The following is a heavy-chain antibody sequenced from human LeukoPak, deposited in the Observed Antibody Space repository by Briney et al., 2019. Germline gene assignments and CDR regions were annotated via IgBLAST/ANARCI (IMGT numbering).Heavy chain of an antibody. Sequence: ASVKVSCKASGGTFSSYAISWVRQAPGQGLERMGRIIPIFGTANYAQKFQGRVTITTDESTSTAYMELSSLRSEDTAVYYCARDLGDGYNPFDYWGQGTLVTVSS. J-gene: IGHJ4*02. V-gene: IGHV1-69*05. CDR3: ARDLGDGYNPFDY. D-gene: IGHD5-24*01. CDR1: GGTFSSYA. CDR2: IIPIFGTA.